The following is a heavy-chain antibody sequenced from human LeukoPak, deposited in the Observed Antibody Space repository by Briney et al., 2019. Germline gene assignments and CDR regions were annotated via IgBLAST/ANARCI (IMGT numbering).Heavy chain of an antibody. CDR1: GFTFSSYA. V-gene: IGHV3-30-3*01. D-gene: IGHD3-3*01. CDR3: ANTYLRFLEWLPFDY. CDR2: ISYDGSNK. Sequence: SCAASGFTFSSYAMHWVRQAPGKGLEWVAVISYDGSNKYYADSVKGRFTISRDNSKNTLYLQMNSLRAEDTAVYYCANTYLRFLEWLPFDYWGQGTLVTVSS. J-gene: IGHJ4*02.